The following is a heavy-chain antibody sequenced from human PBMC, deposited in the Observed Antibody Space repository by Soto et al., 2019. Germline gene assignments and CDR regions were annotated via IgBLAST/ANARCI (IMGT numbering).Heavy chain of an antibody. CDR3: ARGKLSDYVWGSYRYHFDY. V-gene: IGHV4-34*01. CDR1: GGSFSGYY. J-gene: IGHJ4*02. D-gene: IGHD3-16*02. Sequence: KTSETLSLTCAVYGGSFSGYYWRWIRQPPGKGLEWIGEINHSGNTNYNPSLKSRVTISVATSKNQFSLKLSPVTAADTAVYYCARGKLSDYVWGSYRYHFDYWGQGTVVTVSS. CDR2: INHSGNT.